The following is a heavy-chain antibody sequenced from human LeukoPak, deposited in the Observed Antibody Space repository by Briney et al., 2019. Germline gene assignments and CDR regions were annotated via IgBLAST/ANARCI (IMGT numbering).Heavy chain of an antibody. D-gene: IGHD2-15*01. CDR2: ISAYNGST. CDR3: AREYCSGGICYAYFDY. V-gene: IGHV1-18*01. CDR1: GYTFTSYG. J-gene: IGHJ4*02. Sequence: ASVKVSCKASGYTFTSYGISWVRQAPGQGLEWMGWISAYNGSTNYAQKLQGRVTMTTDTSTSTAYMELRSLRSDDTAVYYCAREYCSGGICYAYFDYWGQGTLVTVSS.